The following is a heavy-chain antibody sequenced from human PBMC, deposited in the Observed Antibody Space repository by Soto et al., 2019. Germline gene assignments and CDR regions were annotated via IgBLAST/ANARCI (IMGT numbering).Heavy chain of an antibody. V-gene: IGHV3-23*01. D-gene: IGHD2-15*01. CDR1: GFTFSSYA. CDR2: ISGSGGST. Sequence: EVQLLESGGGLVQPGGSLRLSCAASGFTFSSYAMSWVRQAPGKGLEWVSAISGSGGSTYYADSVKGRFTISRDNSKNTLYLQMNSLRAEDTPVYYCAKDRGSVYGMDVWGQGTTVTVSS. J-gene: IGHJ6*02. CDR3: AKDRGSVYGMDV.